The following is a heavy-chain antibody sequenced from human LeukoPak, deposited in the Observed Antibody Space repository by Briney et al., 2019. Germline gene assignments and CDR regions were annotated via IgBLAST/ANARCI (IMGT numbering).Heavy chain of an antibody. CDR1: GFTFSTYS. Sequence: GGSLRLSCAASGFTFSTYSMNWVRQAPGKGLEWVSYITSSSSTMFYADSVKGRFTISRDNARNSLYLQMNSLRAEDTAVYYCARDVKPYSSGASYFDYWGQGTLVTVSS. J-gene: IGHJ4*02. CDR3: ARDVKPYSSGASYFDY. CDR2: ITSSSSTM. D-gene: IGHD6-19*01. V-gene: IGHV3-48*01.